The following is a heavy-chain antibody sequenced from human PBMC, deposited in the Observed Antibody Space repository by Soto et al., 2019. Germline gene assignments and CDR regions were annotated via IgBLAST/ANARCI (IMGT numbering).Heavy chain of an antibody. Sequence: QVQLVESGGGVVQPGRSLRLSCAASGFTFSSYAMHWVRQAPGKGLEWVAVISYDGRNKYYADSVKGRFTISRDNSKNTLYLQMNSLRAEDTAVYYCARDRALYSGYSYGLLLAWGQGTLVTVSS. J-gene: IGHJ4*02. D-gene: IGHD5-18*01. CDR3: ARDRALYSGYSYGLLLA. CDR2: ISYDGRNK. V-gene: IGHV3-30-3*01. CDR1: GFTFSSYA.